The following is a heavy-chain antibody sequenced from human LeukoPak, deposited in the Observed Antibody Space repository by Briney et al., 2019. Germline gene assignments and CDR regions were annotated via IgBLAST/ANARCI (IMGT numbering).Heavy chain of an antibody. Sequence: GGSLTLSCSASGFTFSSYAMHWVRQAPGKGLEYVSAISSNGGSTYYADSVKGRFTISRDNSKNTLYLQMSSLRAEDTAVYYCVKDISRYSGYYWGQGTLVTVSS. D-gene: IGHD5-12*01. CDR2: ISSNGGST. J-gene: IGHJ4*02. CDR3: VKDISRYSGYY. V-gene: IGHV3-64D*06. CDR1: GFTFSSYA.